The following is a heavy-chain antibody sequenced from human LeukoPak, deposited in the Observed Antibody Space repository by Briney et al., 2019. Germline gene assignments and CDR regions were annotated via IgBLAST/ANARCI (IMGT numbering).Heavy chain of an antibody. CDR3: ARASAGY. Sequence: PSETLSLTCAVYGGSFSGYYWSWIRQPPGKGLEWIGEINHSGSTNYNPSLKSRVTISVDTSKNQFSLKLSSVTAADTAVYYRARASAGYWGQGTLVTVSS. V-gene: IGHV4-34*01. J-gene: IGHJ4*02. CDR2: INHSGST. CDR1: GGSFSGYY.